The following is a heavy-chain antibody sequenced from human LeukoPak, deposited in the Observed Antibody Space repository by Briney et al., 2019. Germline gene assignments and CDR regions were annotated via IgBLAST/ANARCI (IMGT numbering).Heavy chain of an antibody. J-gene: IGHJ4*02. V-gene: IGHV4-39*01. CDR2: IYYTGTT. CDR3: ARPGRAGTMPFFDF. CDR1: GGPISSSGYY. Sequence: SETLSLTCTVSGGPISSSGYYWGWIRQPPGKGLEWIGSIYYTGTTYYNPSLKSRVTISVDTSKNQFSLKLSSVTAADTAVYHCARPGRAGTMPFFDFWGQGTLVTVSS. D-gene: IGHD2-2*01.